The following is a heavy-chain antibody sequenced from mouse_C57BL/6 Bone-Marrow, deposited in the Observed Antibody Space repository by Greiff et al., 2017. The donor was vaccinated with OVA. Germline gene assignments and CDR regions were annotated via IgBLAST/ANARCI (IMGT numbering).Heavy chain of an antibody. CDR1: GFNIKDDY. D-gene: IGHD1-1*01. J-gene: IGHJ2*01. CDR3: TTVYYYGSSWDY. V-gene: IGHV14-4*01. Sequence: VTLKESGAELVRPGASVKLSCTASGFNIKDDYMHWVKQRPEQGLEWIGWIDPENGDTEYASKFQGKATITADTSSNTAYLQLSSLTSEDTAVYYCTTVYYYGSSWDYWGQGTTLTVSS. CDR2: IDPENGDT.